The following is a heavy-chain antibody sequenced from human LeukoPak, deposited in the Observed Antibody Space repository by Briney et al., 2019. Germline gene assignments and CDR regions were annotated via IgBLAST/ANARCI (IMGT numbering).Heavy chain of an antibody. Sequence: GGSLRLSCGASGFXFGVSTMHWVRQASGKGLEWVGRIRTKANTYATAYSASVKGRFTISRDDSKHTAYLQMNSLKTEDTAVYYCAREIGYCSSTSCYQGNYYYGMDVWGQGTTVTVSS. D-gene: IGHD2-2*01. CDR1: GFXFGVST. CDR3: AREIGYCSSTSCYQGNYYYGMDV. J-gene: IGHJ6*02. V-gene: IGHV3-73*01. CDR2: IRTKANTYAT.